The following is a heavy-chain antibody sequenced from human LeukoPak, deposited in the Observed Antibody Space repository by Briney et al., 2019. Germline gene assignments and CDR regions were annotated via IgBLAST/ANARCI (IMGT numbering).Heavy chain of an antibody. D-gene: IGHD3-22*01. CDR1: GFTFSTYI. CDR2: ISGGGSYI. J-gene: IGHJ3*02. Sequence: GGSLRLSCTASGFTFSTYIINWVRHQPRKGLEWVSSISGGGSYIYYAYSVKGRFTFSRDNAENSLFLQMNSLRADDPAVYYCARTLYDSDGPLLFDAFDIWGQGTMVTVSS. CDR3: ARTLYDSDGPLLFDAFDI. V-gene: IGHV3-21*01.